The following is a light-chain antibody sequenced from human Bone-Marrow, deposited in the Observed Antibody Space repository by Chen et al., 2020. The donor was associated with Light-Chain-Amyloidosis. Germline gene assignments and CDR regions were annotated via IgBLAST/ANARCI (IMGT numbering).Light chain of an antibody. CDR1: SSHVGGDNH. CDR2: EVT. CDR3: SSYTITNTLV. Sequence: QSAPTPPAPVSGSPGQSITISCPGTSSHVGGDNHVSWYQQHPDKAPKLMIYEVTNRPSWVPDRFSGSKSDNTASLTISGLQTEDEADYFCSSYTITNTLVFGSGTRVTVL. J-gene: IGLJ1*01. V-gene: IGLV2-14*01.